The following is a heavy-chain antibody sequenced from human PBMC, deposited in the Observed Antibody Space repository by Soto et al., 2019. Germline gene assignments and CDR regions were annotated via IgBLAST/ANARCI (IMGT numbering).Heavy chain of an antibody. V-gene: IGHV3-23*01. CDR2: ILGSGHTT. CDR3: AKDPNTDYVGAFEF. CDR1: GFTFSSYA. Sequence: GSLRLSCAASGFTFSSYAMSWVRQAPGKGPEWVSGILGSGHTTFYADAVKGRFIVSRDNSKNTLSLPMNSLRAEDTAVYYCAKDPNTDYVGAFEFWGHGTMVTVSS. J-gene: IGHJ3*01. D-gene: IGHD3-10*02.